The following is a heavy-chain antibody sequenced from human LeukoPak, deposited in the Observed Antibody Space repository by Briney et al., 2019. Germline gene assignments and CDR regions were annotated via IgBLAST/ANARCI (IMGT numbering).Heavy chain of an antibody. V-gene: IGHV1-18*01. J-gene: IGHJ3*02. CDR1: GYTYTSYG. CDR2: ISAYNGNT. CDR3: ARDVMATITGNDAFDI. Sequence: GASVKVSCKASGYTYTSYGISWVRQAPGQGLEWVGWISAYNGNTNYAQKLQGRVTMTTDTSTSTAYMELRSLRSDDTAVYYCARDVMATITGNDAFDIWGQGTMVTVSS. D-gene: IGHD5-24*01.